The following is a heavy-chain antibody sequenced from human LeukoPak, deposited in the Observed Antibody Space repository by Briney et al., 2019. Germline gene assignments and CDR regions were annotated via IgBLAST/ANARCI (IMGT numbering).Heavy chain of an antibody. CDR2: ISYDGSNK. J-gene: IGHJ4*02. CDR3: AKGPPYCSSTSCPGAY. Sequence: PGRSLRLSCAASGLTFSSYGMHRVRQAPGKGLEWVAVISYDGSNKYYADSVKGRFTISRDNSKNTLYLQMNSLRAEDTAVYYCAKGPPYCSSTSCPGAYWGQGTLVTVSS. V-gene: IGHV3-30*18. CDR1: GLTFSSYG. D-gene: IGHD2-2*01.